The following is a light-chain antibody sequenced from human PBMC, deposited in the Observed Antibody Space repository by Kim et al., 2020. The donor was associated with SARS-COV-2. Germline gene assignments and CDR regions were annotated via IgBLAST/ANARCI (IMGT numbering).Light chain of an antibody. CDR2: DVS. Sequence: GQSITISCTGTSSDVGGYNYVSWYQQHPGKAPKLIIYDVSKRPSGVSNRFSGSKSGNTASLTISGLQAEDEADYYCSSYAGSITWVFGGGTKLTVL. V-gene: IGLV2-14*03. J-gene: IGLJ3*02. CDR3: SSYAGSITWV. CDR1: SSDVGGYNY.